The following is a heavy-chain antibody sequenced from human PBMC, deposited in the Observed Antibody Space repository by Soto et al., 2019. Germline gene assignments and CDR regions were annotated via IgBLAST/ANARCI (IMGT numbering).Heavy chain of an antibody. CDR3: ARLPWGGDTGMDDY. CDR2: IIPIFGTA. J-gene: IGHJ4*02. Sequence: QVQLVQSGAEVKKPGSSVKVSCKASGGTFSSYAISWVRQAPGQGLEWMGGIIPIFGTANYAQKFQGRVTMTEHESRSADYMELSSVGSGDTPVYYCARLPWGGDTGMDDYWGPGNLGTLSS. D-gene: IGHD5-18*01. CDR1: GGTFSSYA. V-gene: IGHV1-69*12.